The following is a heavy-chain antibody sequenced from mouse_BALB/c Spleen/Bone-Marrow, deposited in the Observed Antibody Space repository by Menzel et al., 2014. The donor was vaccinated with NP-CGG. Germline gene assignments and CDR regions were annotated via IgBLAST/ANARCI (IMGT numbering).Heavy chain of an antibody. D-gene: IGHD2-4*01. Sequence: QVQLQQSGLLLGMPGASVKMSCKASGYTFTDNWIYWVKQRPGQGLEWIGAIDTSDSYTNYNQKFMGKASLTVDASSSTAYMQVSSLTSDDSAVYYCARGGHDFSLDYWGQGTSVTVSS. V-gene: IGHV1-69*01. J-gene: IGHJ4*01. CDR1: GYTFTDNW. CDR2: IDTSDSYT. CDR3: ARGGHDFSLDY.